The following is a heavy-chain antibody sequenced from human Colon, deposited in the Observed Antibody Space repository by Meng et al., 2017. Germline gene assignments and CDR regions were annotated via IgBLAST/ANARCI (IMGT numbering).Heavy chain of an antibody. D-gene: IGHD6-19*01. V-gene: IGHV5-51*01. CDR2: IYPGDSDT. CDR3: ARVGTTYSSAFPH. CDR1: EYSFTSYF. Sequence: GEFLKILCQGPEYSFTSYFIAWVRQMPGKGLEWMGSIYPGDSDTRYSPSFQGQVTISVDKSISTAYLQWGSLKASDSGMYFCARVGTTYSSAFPHWGQGTLVTVSS. J-gene: IGHJ1*01.